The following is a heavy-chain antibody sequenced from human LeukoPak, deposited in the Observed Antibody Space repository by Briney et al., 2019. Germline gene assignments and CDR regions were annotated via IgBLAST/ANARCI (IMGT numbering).Heavy chain of an antibody. D-gene: IGHD2-2*01. J-gene: IGHJ4*02. V-gene: IGHV3-74*01. CDR1: GFTFNNYW. CDR3: ARICSSTDCLIPD. CDR2: INSDASDT. Sequence: PGGSLRLSCAASGFTFNNYWIHWVRQVPGKGLVWISRINSDASDTNYADFVKGRFTISRDNAKNTVYLQINSLRDEDTAVYYCARICSSTDCLIPDWGQGTLVTVSS.